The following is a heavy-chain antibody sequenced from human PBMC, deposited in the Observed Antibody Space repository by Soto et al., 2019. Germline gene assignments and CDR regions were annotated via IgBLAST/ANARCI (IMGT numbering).Heavy chain of an antibody. J-gene: IGHJ4*02. Sequence: QVQLVQSGAEVKKPGSSVKVSCKASGGTFSSYTISWVRQAPGQGLEWMGRIIPILGIGNYAQKFQGRVTITADKSTCTAYMELSSLRSDDTAVYYCARGREGNDFDYWGQGTLVTVSS. CDR3: ARGREGNDFDY. V-gene: IGHV1-69*02. CDR1: GGTFSSYT. CDR2: IIPILGIG.